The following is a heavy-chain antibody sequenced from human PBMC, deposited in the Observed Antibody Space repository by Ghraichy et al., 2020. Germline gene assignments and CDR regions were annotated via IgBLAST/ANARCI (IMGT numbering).Heavy chain of an antibody. J-gene: IGHJ4*02. V-gene: IGHV3-23*01. CDR2: ISGSGDGT. Sequence: GESLNISCAASGFTFASQAMSWVRQPPGKGLEWVSGISGSGDGTFYADSVKGRFTISRDNSKNTLYLQMKSLGAEDTAVYYCAKDYSGTWYFDYWGQGTLVTVTS. CDR3: AKDYSGTWYFDY. CDR1: GFTFASQA. D-gene: IGHD6-13*01.